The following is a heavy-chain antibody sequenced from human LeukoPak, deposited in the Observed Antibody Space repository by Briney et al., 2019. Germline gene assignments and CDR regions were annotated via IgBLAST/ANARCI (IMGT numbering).Heavy chain of an antibody. V-gene: IGHV3-23*01. CDR3: AKRYCSGGSCCPDY. D-gene: IGHD2-15*01. Sequence: GGSLRLSCVASGFTFSSYAMSWVRQTPGKGLEWVSAISNSGGSTYNADSVKGRFTISRDNSKNTLYLQMNSLRAEGTAVYYCAKRYCSGGSCCPDYWGQGTRVTVSS. CDR1: GFTFSSYA. CDR2: ISNSGGST. J-gene: IGHJ4*02.